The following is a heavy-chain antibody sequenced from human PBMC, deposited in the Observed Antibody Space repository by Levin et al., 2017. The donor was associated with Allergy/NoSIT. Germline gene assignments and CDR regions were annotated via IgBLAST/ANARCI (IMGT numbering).Heavy chain of an antibody. Sequence: SQTLSLPCTVSGGSVRSGDYYWTWIRQPPGKGLDWVGNICYTGSTKYNPSLKSRVTMSIDTSKNQFSLRLSSVTAADTAVYYCARDPTSYSDGSSYDYWGQGTLVTVSS. J-gene: IGHJ4*02. CDR2: ICYTGST. CDR1: GGSVRSGDYY. D-gene: IGHD3-22*01. CDR3: ARDPTSYSDGSSYDY. V-gene: IGHV4-61*08.